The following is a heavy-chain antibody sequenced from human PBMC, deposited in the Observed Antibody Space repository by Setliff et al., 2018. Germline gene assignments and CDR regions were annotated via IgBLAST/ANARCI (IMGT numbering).Heavy chain of an antibody. CDR3: ARGSGDH. CDR2: IKQDGSEK. V-gene: IGHV3-7*01. Sequence: GGSLRLSCAASGFTFSSYAMSWVRQPPGKGLEWVANIKQDGSEKYYVDSVKGRFTISRDNAKNSLYLQMNSLRAEDTAVYYCARGSGDHWGQGTLVTVSS. CDR1: GFTFSSYA. J-gene: IGHJ4*02.